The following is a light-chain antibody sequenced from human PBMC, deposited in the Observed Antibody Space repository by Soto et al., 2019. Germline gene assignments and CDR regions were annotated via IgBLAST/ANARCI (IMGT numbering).Light chain of an antibody. CDR1: SSNIAANS. J-gene: IGLJ1*01. CDR2: DSD. Sequence: QSVLTQPPSVSAAPGQEVTISCSGSSSNIAANSVSWYQHLPGTAPKLLIYDSDRRPSGTPARFSGSKSGTSATLGITGLQTGDEADYYCGAWDTSLTVYVFGSGTKVHRP. CDR3: GAWDTSLTVYV. V-gene: IGLV1-51*01.